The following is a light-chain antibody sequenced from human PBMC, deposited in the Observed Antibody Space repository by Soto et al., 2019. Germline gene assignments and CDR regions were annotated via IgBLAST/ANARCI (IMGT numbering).Light chain of an antibody. CDR1: SSNIGAGYD. CDR2: GNS. CDR3: QSYDSSLSDVV. J-gene: IGLJ2*01. Sequence: VLTQPPSVSGAPGQRVTISCTGSSSNIGAGYDVHWYQQLPGTAPKLLIYGNSNRPSGVPDRFSGSKSGTSASLAITGLQAEDEADYYCQSYDSSLSDVVFGGGTKLTVL. V-gene: IGLV1-40*01.